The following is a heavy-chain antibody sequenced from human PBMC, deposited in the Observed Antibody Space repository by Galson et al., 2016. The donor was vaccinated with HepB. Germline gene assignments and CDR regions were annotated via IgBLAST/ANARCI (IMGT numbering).Heavy chain of an antibody. D-gene: IGHD5-24*01. V-gene: IGHV1-18*04. Sequence: FAASAYTFSSYGISWVRQAPGQGLEWMGWISAYNGDTNYAQKLQDRVTMTTNTSTTTAYMELRNLRSDDTAVYYCARVTAMATIRRAFDIWGQGTMVIVSS. J-gene: IGHJ3*02. CDR3: ARVTAMATIRRAFDI. CDR1: AYTFSSYG. CDR2: ISAYNGDT.